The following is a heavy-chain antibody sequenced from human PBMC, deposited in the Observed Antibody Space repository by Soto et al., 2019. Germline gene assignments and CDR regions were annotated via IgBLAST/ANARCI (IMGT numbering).Heavy chain of an antibody. Sequence: QVQVVESGGGVVQPGGSLRLSCAASGFTFSSYGMHWVRQAPGKGLEWVALIWYGGGKKYYADSVKGRFTISRDNSKNTLYLQMNSLRAGDTAVYYCARGGGDYDAFDIWGQGTMVTVSS. CDR2: IWYGGGKK. J-gene: IGHJ3*02. D-gene: IGHD2-21*02. CDR1: GFTFSSYG. CDR3: ARGGGDYDAFDI. V-gene: IGHV3-33*01.